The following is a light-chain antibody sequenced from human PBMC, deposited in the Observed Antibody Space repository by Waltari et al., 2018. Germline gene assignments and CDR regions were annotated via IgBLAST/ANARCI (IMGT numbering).Light chain of an antibody. J-gene: IGKJ1*01. CDR3: MQARQTPWT. V-gene: IGKV3D-20*02. Sequence: EIVLTQSPASLSLSPGDRATLSCRASQSVGRTLAWYQQRPGQAPRLLIYDASSRATGIPDRFSGSGSGTDFTLKISRVEAEDVGVYFCMQARQTPWTFGQGTKVEIK. CDR2: DAS. CDR1: QSVGRT.